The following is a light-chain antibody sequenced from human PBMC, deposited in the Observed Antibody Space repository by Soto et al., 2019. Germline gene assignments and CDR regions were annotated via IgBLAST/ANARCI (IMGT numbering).Light chain of an antibody. Sequence: EIVLTQSPATLSLSPGERATLSCRASQSVSSYLAWYQQKPGQAPRLLIYDASNRATGIPARFSGSGSGTDFTLTISSLEPEDFAVYYCQQRSNWPPSPTFGGG. J-gene: IGKJ4*01. CDR3: QQRSNWPPSPT. CDR2: DAS. V-gene: IGKV3-11*01. CDR1: QSVSSY.